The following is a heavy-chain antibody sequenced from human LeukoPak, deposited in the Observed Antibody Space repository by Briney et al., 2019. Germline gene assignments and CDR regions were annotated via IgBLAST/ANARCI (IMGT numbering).Heavy chain of an antibody. D-gene: IGHD6-6*01. CDR1: GFTFSSYS. V-gene: IGHV3-21*01. CDR3: ARESYSSSFALDS. J-gene: IGHJ4*02. CDR2: ISSSSSYI. Sequence: GGSLRLSCAASGFTFSSYSMNWVRQAPGKGLEWVSSISSSSSYIYYADSVKGRFTISRDNAKNSLYLQMNSLRAEDTAVYYCARESYSSSFALDSWGQGTVVTVSS.